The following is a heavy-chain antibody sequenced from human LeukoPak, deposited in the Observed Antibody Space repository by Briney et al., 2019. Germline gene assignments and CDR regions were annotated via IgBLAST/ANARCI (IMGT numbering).Heavy chain of an antibody. CDR3: ARRGSGSSLHWFDP. D-gene: IGHD3-10*01. CDR2: ISAYNGNT. CDR1: GYTFTSYG. Sequence: GASVKVSCKASGYTFTSYGISWVRQAPGQGLEWMGSISAYNGNTNYAQKIQGRVTMTTDTSTRTAYMELRSLRYDDTAVYYCARRGSGSSLHWFDPWGQGTLVTVSS. V-gene: IGHV1-18*01. J-gene: IGHJ5*02.